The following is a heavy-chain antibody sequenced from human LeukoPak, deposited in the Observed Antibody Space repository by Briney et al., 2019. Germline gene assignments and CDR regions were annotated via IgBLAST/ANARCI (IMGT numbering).Heavy chain of an antibody. D-gene: IGHD3-10*01. CDR3: ARLYYGSGTTNDY. V-gene: IGHV3-66*04. J-gene: IGHJ4*02. CDR2: IYSGGST. CDR1: GFTVSSNY. Sequence: GGSLRLSCAASGFTVSSNYMSWVRQAPGKGLEWVSVIYSGGSTYYADSVKGRFTISRGNSKNTLYLQMNSLRAEDTAVYYCARLYYGSGTTNDYWGQGTLVAVSS.